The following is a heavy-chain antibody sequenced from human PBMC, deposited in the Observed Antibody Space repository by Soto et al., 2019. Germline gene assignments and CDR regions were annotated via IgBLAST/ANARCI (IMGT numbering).Heavy chain of an antibody. CDR3: ARDYYGSGGGSFYYYYGMDV. D-gene: IGHD3-10*01. V-gene: IGHV1-69*12. J-gene: IGHJ6*02. CDR2: SIPIFGTA. Sequence: QVQLVQSGAEVKKPGSSVKVSCKASGGTFSSYAISWVRQAPGQGLEWMGGSIPIFGTANYAQKFQGRVTITADESTSTAYMERSSLRSEDTAVYYCARDYYGSGGGSFYYYYGMDVWGQGTTVTVSS. CDR1: GGTFSSYA.